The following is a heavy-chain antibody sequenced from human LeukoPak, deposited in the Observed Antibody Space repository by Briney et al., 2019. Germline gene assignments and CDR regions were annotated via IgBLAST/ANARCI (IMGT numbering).Heavy chain of an antibody. D-gene: IGHD3-22*01. V-gene: IGHV3-7*03. J-gene: IGHJ4*02. CDR1: AFIFSGHW. Sequence: GGSLRLSCEASAFIFSGHWLNWVRQTPGKGLEWVASIKEDGSERQYVDSVKGRFSISRDNTKGSLFLQLNSLRAEDTAVYYCARDGGYHDSSGYYHSYYFDYWGQGTLVTVSS. CDR2: IKEDGSER. CDR3: ARDGGYHDSSGYYHSYYFDY.